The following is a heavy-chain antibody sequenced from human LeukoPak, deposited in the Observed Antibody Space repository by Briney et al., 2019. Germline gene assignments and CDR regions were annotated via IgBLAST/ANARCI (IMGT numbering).Heavy chain of an antibody. J-gene: IGHJ3*01. D-gene: IGHD3-22*01. CDR1: GGSISSYY. CDR3: ARELRYDNSDSGAF. Sequence: SETLSLTCTVSGGSISSYYWSWIRQPAGKGLEWIGRIYSSGSTNYNPSLKSRVTMSVDTSKNQFSLKVTSVTAADTAVYYCARELRYDNSDSGAFWGQGTVVTVSS. CDR2: IYSSGST. V-gene: IGHV4-4*07.